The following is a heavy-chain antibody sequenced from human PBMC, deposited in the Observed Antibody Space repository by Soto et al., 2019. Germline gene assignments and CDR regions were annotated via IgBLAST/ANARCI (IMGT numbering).Heavy chain of an antibody. CDR1: GYTFTAYY. V-gene: IGHV1-2*02. CDR2: INPNSGGT. D-gene: IGHD5-18*01. CDR3: ARDLHVDKAMVTGY. J-gene: IGHJ1*01. Sequence: GXSVKDSCKASGYTFTAYYMHWVRQAPGQGLEWMGWINPNSGGTNYAQKFQGRVTVTRDTSISTAYMELSRLRSDDTAVYYCARDLHVDKAMVTGYWGQGTLVTVSS.